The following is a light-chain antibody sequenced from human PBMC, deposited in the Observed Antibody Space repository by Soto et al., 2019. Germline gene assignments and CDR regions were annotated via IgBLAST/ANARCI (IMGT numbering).Light chain of an antibody. V-gene: IGLV2-8*01. CDR2: EVN. J-gene: IGLJ1*01. CDR3: SSFAGTNSVV. Sequence: QSALTQPPSASGSPGQSVTISCTGTSNDIGRYNYVSWYQQRPGKAPKLIIYEVNKRPSGVPDRVFASKSDTTASLTVSGLQAEDEADYYCSSFAGTNSVVFGTGTKVTVL. CDR1: SNDIGRYNY.